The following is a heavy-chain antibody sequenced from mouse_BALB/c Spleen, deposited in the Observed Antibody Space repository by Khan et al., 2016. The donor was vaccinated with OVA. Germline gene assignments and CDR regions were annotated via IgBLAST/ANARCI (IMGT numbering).Heavy chain of an antibody. D-gene: IGHD2-1*01. Sequence: EVELVESGGGLVRPGGSLKLSCAASGFSFTSYTMSWVRQTPEKRMEWVATISSGSTYNYYPDSVKGRFNISRDNAKNTLYLQMSSLKSEDTAMYYCTRDGNYAHWYFDVWGAGTTVTVSS. J-gene: IGHJ1*01. CDR2: ISSGSTYN. V-gene: IGHV5-6-4*01. CDR1: GFSFTSYT. CDR3: TRDGNYAHWYFDV.